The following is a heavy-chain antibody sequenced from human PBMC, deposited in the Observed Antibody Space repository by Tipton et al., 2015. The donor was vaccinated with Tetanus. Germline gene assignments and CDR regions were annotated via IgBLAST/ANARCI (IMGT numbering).Heavy chain of an antibody. Sequence: TLSLTCTVSGGSIISADHYWSWIRQPPGKGLEWIGYIYYSGTTYYRPSLKSRVTISVDTSNNHFSLKLSSVTAADTAVYYCARHGHPSAVVARDAYDIWGHGTMVTVSS. CDR2: IYYSGTT. CDR1: GGSIISADHY. CDR3: ARHGHPSAVVARDAYDI. V-gene: IGHV4-30-4*01. D-gene: IGHD2-15*01. J-gene: IGHJ3*02.